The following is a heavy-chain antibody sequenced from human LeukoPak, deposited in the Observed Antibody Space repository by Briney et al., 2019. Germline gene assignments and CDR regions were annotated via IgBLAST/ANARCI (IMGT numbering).Heavy chain of an antibody. D-gene: IGHD1-26*01. CDR3: ARVGSPFHDAFDI. Sequence: GGSLRLSCAASGFTFSDYYMSWIRQAPGKGLEWVSYISSSSSYTNYADSVKGRFTISRDNAKNSLYLQMNSLRAEGTAVYYCARVGSPFHDAFDIWGQGTMVTVSS. CDR1: GFTFSDYY. J-gene: IGHJ3*02. V-gene: IGHV3-11*06. CDR2: ISSSSSYT.